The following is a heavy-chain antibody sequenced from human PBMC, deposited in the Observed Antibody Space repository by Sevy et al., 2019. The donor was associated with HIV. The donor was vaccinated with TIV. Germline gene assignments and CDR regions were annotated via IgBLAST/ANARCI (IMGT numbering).Heavy chain of an antibody. V-gene: IGHV3-23*01. CDR3: AKDPRHSSGGYESVEMATIGY. J-gene: IGHJ4*02. CDR2: ISGSGGST. D-gene: IGHD6-19*01. CDR1: GFTFSSYA. Sequence: GGSLRLSCAASGFTFSSYAMSWVRQAPGKGLEWVSAISGSGGSTYYADSVKGRFTISRDNSKNTLYLQMNGLRAEETAVYSWAKDPRHSSGGYESVEMATIGYWGQGTLVTVSS.